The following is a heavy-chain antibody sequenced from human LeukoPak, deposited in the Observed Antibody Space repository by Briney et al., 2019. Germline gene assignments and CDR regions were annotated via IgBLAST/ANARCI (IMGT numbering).Heavy chain of an antibody. J-gene: IGHJ3*02. Sequence: SETLSLTCTVSGGSISSYYWSWIRQPPGKGLEWIGYIYYSGSTNYSPSLKSRVTISVDTSKNQFSLKLSSVTAADTAVYYCARWAYDSSGFSPFDIWGQGTMVTVSS. CDR3: ARWAYDSSGFSPFDI. CDR2: IYYSGST. V-gene: IGHV4-59*01. D-gene: IGHD3-22*01. CDR1: GGSISSYY.